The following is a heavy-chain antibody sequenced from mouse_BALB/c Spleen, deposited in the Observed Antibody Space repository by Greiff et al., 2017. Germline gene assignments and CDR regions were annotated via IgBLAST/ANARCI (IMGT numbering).Heavy chain of an antibody. Sequence: EVQLMESGPSLVKPSQTLSLTCSVTGDSITSGYWNWIRKFPGNKLEYMGYISYSGSTYYNPSLKSRISITRDTSKNQYYLQLNSVTTEDTATYYCARSLGREIWFAYWGQGTLVTVSA. V-gene: IGHV3-8*02. J-gene: IGHJ3*01. D-gene: IGHD4-1*01. CDR3: ARSLGREIWFAY. CDR1: GDSITSGY. CDR2: ISYSGST.